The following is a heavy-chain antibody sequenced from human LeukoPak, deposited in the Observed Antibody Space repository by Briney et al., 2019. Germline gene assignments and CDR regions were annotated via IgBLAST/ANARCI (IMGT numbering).Heavy chain of an antibody. D-gene: IGHD6-13*01. CDR1: GFTFSSYS. CDR2: ISSSSSYT. Sequence: PGRSLRLSCAASGFTFSSYSMNWVRQAPGKGLEWVSSISSSSSYTYYADSVKGRFTISRDNAKNSLYLQMNSLRAEDTAVYYCARATVGIAAAGPLDYWGQGTLVTVSS. J-gene: IGHJ4*02. CDR3: ARATVGIAAAGPLDY. V-gene: IGHV3-21*01.